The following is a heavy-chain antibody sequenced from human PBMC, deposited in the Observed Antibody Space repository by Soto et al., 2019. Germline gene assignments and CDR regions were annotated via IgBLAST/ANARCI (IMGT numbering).Heavy chain of an antibody. J-gene: IGHJ6*02. V-gene: IGHV3-74*01. CDR2: ISSYGSDT. Sequence: EVQLVESGGGLVLPGGSLRLSCAASGVTFSRYWMHWVRQAPGKGLVWVSRISSYGSDTHYADSVKGRFTISRDNDKNTVYLQMNSLRAEDTAVYYCASNYAYAEGYYWYGIDVWGQGTTVTVSS. D-gene: IGHD3-16*01. CDR1: GVTFSRYW. CDR3: ASNYAYAEGYYWYGIDV.